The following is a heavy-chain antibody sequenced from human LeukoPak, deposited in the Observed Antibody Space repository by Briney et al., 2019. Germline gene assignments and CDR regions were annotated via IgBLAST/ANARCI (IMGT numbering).Heavy chain of an antibody. J-gene: IGHJ4*02. CDR1: GGSVSSGSYY. V-gene: IGHV4-61*01. Sequence: SETLSLTCTVSGGSVSSGSYYWSWIRQPPGKGLEWIGYIYYSGSTNYNPSLKSRVTISVDTSKNQFPLKLSSVTAADTAVYYCARYIVATNYFDYWGQGTLVTVSS. D-gene: IGHD5-12*01. CDR3: ARYIVATNYFDY. CDR2: IYYSGST.